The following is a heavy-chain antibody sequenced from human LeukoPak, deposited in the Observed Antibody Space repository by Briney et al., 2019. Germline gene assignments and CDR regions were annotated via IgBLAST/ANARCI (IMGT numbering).Heavy chain of an antibody. CDR2: INPSGGST. CDR3: ARDPIYCGGDCYRPPFDY. V-gene: IGHV1-46*01. Sequence: ASVKVSCKASEYSFTSYYMHWVRQAPGQGLEWMGIINPSGGSTSYAQKFQGRVTMTRDTSTSTVYMELSSLRSEDTAVYYCARDPIYCGGDCYRPPFDYWGQGTLVTVSS. D-gene: IGHD2-21*02. J-gene: IGHJ4*02. CDR1: EYSFTSYY.